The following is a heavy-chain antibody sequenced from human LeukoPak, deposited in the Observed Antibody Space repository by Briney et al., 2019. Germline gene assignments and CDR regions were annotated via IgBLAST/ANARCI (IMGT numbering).Heavy chain of an antibody. CDR3: ACNDYGGPWVY. CDR1: GFTFSSYE. CDR2: IRYDGSVK. J-gene: IGHJ4*02. Sequence: GGSLRLSCAASGFTFSSYEMNWVRQAPGKGLEWVAFIRYDGSVKYYADSVKGRFAISRDNSKSTLYLQMNSLRADDTAVYSCACNDYGGPWVYWGQGTLVTVSS. V-gene: IGHV3-30*02. D-gene: IGHD4-23*01.